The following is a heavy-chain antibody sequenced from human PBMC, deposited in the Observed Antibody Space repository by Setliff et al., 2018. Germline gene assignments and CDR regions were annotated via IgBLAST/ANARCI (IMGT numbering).Heavy chain of an antibody. D-gene: IGHD6-19*01. Sequence: GASVKVSCKTSGFRFTNFGFSWVRQAPGQGLEWMGRIAPNGGVTSYAQTFQGRVTMTRDTSINTAYMELSTLTSDDTAVYFCARATRDSGGWYYEYNWFDPWGQGTLVTVSS. CDR1: GFRFTNFG. J-gene: IGHJ5*02. CDR2: IAPNGGVT. CDR3: ARATRDSGGWYYEYNWFDP. V-gene: IGHV1-2*06.